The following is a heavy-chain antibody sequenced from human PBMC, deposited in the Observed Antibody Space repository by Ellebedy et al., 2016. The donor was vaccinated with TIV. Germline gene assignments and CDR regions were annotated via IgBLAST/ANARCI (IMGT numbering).Heavy chain of an antibody. V-gene: IGHV4-59*01. J-gene: IGHJ4*02. CDR1: GGSISSYY. CDR3: AAAYYGSGSYRISADY. Sequence: SETLSLTCTVSGGSISSYYWSWIRQPPGKGLEWIGYIYYSGSTNYNPSLKSRVTISVDTSENQFSLKLSSVTAADTAVYYCAAAYYGSGSYRISADYWGQGTLVTVSS. D-gene: IGHD3-10*01. CDR2: IYYSGST.